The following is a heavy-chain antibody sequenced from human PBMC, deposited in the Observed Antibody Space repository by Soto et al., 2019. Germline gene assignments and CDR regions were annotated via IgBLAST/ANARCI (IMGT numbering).Heavy chain of an antibody. CDR3: ARDTSHGVTIGGLDP. J-gene: IGHJ5*02. CDR2: ITDGLTK. D-gene: IGHD3-16*01. CDR1: GFSFSNYN. Sequence: GGSLRLSCAASGFSFSNYNMNWVRQAPGNGLEWVAHITDGLTKHYADFVQGRFIISRDNAKNSLYLELTDLRDDDTAVYYCARDTSHGVTIGGLDPWGQGTLVTVSS. V-gene: IGHV3-48*02.